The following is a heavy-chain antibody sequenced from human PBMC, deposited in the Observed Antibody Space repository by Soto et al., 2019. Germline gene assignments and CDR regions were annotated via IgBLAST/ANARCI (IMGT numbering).Heavy chain of an antibody. CDR2: INHSGST. D-gene: IGHD3-3*01. CDR3: ARGFTIFGVGPNWFDP. V-gene: IGHV4-34*01. J-gene: IGHJ5*02. CDR1: GESVRVYY. Sequence: PSGSLSLACAAYGESVRVYYLGGIRQHPGKGLEWIGEINHSGSTNYNPSLKSRVTISVDTSKNQFSLKLSSVTAADTAVYYCARGFTIFGVGPNWFDPWGQGTLVTVSS.